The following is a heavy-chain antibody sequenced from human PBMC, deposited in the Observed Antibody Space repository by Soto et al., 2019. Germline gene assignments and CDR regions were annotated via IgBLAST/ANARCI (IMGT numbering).Heavy chain of an antibody. J-gene: IGHJ4*02. CDR2: IIPIFGTA. V-gene: IGHV1-69*13. CDR3: ARDRLVGATDGY. CDR1: GGTFSSYA. Sequence: EASVKVSCKASGGTFSSYAISWVRQAPGQGPEWMGGIIPIFGTANYAQKFQGRVTITADESTSTAYMELSSLRSEDTAVYYCARDRLVGATDGYWGQGTLVTVSS. D-gene: IGHD1-26*01.